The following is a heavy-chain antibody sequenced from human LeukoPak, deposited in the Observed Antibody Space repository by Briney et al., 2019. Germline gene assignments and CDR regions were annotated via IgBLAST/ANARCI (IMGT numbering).Heavy chain of an antibody. CDR3: VRDGQGSTPLDY. Sequence: GGSLRLSCAASGFTFSSHWMHWVRQAPGKGLVRDSGISSDGSRPRYADSVNGRFTISRDNAKNTLYLQMNSLRAEDTAVYFCVRDGQGSTPLDYWGQGTLVTVSS. V-gene: IGHV3-74*01. CDR2: ISSDGSRP. J-gene: IGHJ4*02. CDR1: GFTFSSHW. D-gene: IGHD1-26*01.